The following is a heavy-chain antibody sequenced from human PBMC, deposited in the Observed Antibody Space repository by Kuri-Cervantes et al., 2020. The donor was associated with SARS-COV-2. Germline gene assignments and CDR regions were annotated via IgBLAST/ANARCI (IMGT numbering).Heavy chain of an antibody. Sequence: PCAPPGFPFSSFCMHWVRQAPGKGLEWVAVTSYVGSNKYYADSVKGRFTISRDNYKNTLYLQMNRLRAEDTAVYYCARLGVAAAGRYYYYGMDVWGQGTTVTVSS. V-gene: IGHV3-30*19. CDR2: TSYVGSNK. CDR3: ARLGVAAAGRYYYYGMDV. J-gene: IGHJ6*02. D-gene: IGHD6-13*01. CDR1: GFPFSSFC.